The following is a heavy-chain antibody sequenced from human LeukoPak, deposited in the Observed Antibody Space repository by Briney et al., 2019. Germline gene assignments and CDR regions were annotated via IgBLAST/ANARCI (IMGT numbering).Heavy chain of an antibody. CDR1: GYSFTTYW. CDR3: ARRGHSSSWYSDY. V-gene: IGHV5-51*01. D-gene: IGHD6-13*01. CDR2: IYPGDSDT. J-gene: IGHJ4*02. Sequence: GESLKISCKGSGYSFTTYWIGWVRQMPGKGLEWMGIIYPGDSDTRYSPSFQGLVTISADKSISTAYLQWSGLKASDTAMYYCARRGHSSSWYSDYWGQGTLVTVSS.